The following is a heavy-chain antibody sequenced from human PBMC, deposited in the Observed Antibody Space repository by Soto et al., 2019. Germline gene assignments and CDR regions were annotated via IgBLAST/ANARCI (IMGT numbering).Heavy chain of an antibody. D-gene: IGHD3-22*01. V-gene: IGHV1-69*02. J-gene: IGHJ5*02. CDR3: ASLDSYESGIVS. Sequence: QVQLVQSGAEVRQPGSSVTVSCKAPGDIFGRHGVNWVRQAPGQGFEWMARIIPSLNVRNFAHHLHARVSVPADTSTNTLFLEVSGLRSDDTAVSYWASLDSYESGIVSWGQGSLVTVSS. CDR1: GDIFGRHG. CDR2: IIPSLNVR.